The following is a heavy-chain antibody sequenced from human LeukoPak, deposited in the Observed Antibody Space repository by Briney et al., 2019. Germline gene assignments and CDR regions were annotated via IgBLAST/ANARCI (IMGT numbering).Heavy chain of an antibody. J-gene: IGHJ5*02. CDR2: IYTSGST. D-gene: IGHD6-13*01. Sequence: PSETLSLTCTVSGGSISSYYWSWIRQPPGMGLEWIGYIYTSGSTNYNPSLKSRVTISVDTSKNQFSLKLGSVTAADTAVYYCASLPLGLYWFDPWGQGTLVTVSS. CDR3: ASLPLGLYWFDP. CDR1: GGSISSYY. V-gene: IGHV4-4*09.